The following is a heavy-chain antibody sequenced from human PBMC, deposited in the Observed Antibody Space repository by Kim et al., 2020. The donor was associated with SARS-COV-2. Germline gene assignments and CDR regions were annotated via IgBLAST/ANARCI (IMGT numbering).Heavy chain of an antibody. J-gene: IGHJ2*01. Sequence: SETLSLTCTVSGGSISSGDYYWSWIRQPPGKGLEWIGYIYYSGSTYYNPSLKSRVTISVDTSKNQFSLKLSSVTAADTAVYYCARQHGSRITIFGVVIHGGWYFDLWGRGTLVTVSS. CDR1: GGSISSGDYY. CDR3: ARQHGSRITIFGVVIHGGWYFDL. D-gene: IGHD3-3*01. V-gene: IGHV4-30-4*01. CDR2: IYYSGST.